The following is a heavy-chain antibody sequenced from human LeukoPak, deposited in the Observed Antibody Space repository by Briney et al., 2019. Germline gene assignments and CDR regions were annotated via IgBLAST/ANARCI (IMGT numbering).Heavy chain of an antibody. Sequence: SVKVSCKASGGTFSSYAISWVRQAPGQGLEWMGGIIPIFGTANYAQKFQGRVTITADKSTSTAYMELSSLRSEDTAVYYCAREGIHGSDLLDYWGQGTLVTVSS. V-gene: IGHV1-69*06. J-gene: IGHJ4*02. D-gene: IGHD3-10*01. CDR2: IIPIFGTA. CDR1: GGTFSSYA. CDR3: AREGIHGSDLLDY.